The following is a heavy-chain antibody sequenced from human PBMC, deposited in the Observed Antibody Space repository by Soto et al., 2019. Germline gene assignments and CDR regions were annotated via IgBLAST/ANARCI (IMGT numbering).Heavy chain of an antibody. CDR3: ATASGGITIFGVVIISRYFQH. V-gene: IGHV1-24*01. D-gene: IGHD3-3*01. Sequence: ASVKVSCKFSGYTLTELSMHWVRQAPGQGLEWMGGFDPEDGETIYAQKFQGRVTMTEDTSTDTAYMELSSLRSEDTAVYYCATASGGITIFGVVIISRYFQHWGQGTLVTVSS. J-gene: IGHJ1*01. CDR2: FDPEDGET. CDR1: GYTLTELS.